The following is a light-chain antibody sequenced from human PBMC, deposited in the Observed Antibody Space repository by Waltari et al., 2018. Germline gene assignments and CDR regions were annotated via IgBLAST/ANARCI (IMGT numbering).Light chain of an antibody. J-gene: IGLJ2*01. V-gene: IGLV2-14*01. Sequence: QSALTQPASVSGSPGQSVTIFCTGTSNDVGGYNSVSWYQEHPGQAPSVIIYDVSDRPAGFSDLFSGSKSGNTASLTISGLQAEDEADYYCSSQSSNNVVLFGGGTKLTVL. CDR3: SSQSSNNVVL. CDR2: DVS. CDR1: SNDVGGYNS.